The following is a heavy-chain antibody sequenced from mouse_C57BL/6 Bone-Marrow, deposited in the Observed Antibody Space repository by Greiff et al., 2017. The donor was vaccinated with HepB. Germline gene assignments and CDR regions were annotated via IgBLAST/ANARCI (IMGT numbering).Heavy chain of an antibody. Sequence: DVQLVESGGGLVKPGGSLKLSCAASGFTFSSYAMSWVRQTPEKRLEWVATISDGGSYTYYPDNVKGRFTISRDNAKNNLYLQMSHLKSEDTAMYYCASHYYYGSRTGYYAMDYWGQGTSVTVSS. CDR2: ISDGGSYT. J-gene: IGHJ4*01. D-gene: IGHD1-1*01. V-gene: IGHV5-4*01. CDR1: GFTFSSYA. CDR3: ASHYYYGSRTGYYAMDY.